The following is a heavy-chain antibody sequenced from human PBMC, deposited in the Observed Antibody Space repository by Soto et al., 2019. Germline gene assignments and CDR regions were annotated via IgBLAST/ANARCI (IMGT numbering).Heavy chain of an antibody. Sequence: PSETLSLTCTVSGGSITSGGYFWIWIRHHPGKGLEWIGYIYYSGSTYYEPSLKSRVTISIDTSNNQLSLTLTSVTAADTAVYYCVRTTYFSDSSGYTRCFDFWGQGTLVTVPS. V-gene: IGHV4-31*03. CDR3: VRTTYFSDSSGYTRCFDF. CDR1: GGSITSGGYF. CDR2: IYYSGST. J-gene: IGHJ4*02. D-gene: IGHD3-22*01.